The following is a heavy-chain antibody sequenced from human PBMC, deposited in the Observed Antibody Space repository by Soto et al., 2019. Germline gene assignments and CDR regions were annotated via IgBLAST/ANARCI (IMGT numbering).Heavy chain of an antibody. CDR2: IIHSEGT. Sequence: KPSETLSLTCAVYGGSFSAYYWSWVRQPPGKGLEWIGEIIHSEGTKYNPSLKSRVTISVDTSKNQFSLKLSSVTAADTAVYYCARQRPTDGRWEFANYYGMDVWGQGAPVTVSS. CDR1: GGSFSAYY. D-gene: IGHD1-26*01. J-gene: IGHJ6*02. V-gene: IGHV4-34*12. CDR3: ARQRPTDGRWEFANYYGMDV.